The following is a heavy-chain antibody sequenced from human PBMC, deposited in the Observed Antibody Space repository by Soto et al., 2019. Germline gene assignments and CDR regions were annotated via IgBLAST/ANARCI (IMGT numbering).Heavy chain of an antibody. V-gene: IGHV1-2*02. CDR3: ARVTYSSSWRNEDYYGMEV. CDR2: INPNSGGT. CDR1: GYTFTGYY. Sequence: ASVKVSCKASGYTFTGYYMLWVRQAPGQGLEWMGWINPNSGGTNYAQKFQGRVTMTRDTSISTAYMELSRLRSDDTAVYYCARVTYSSSWRNEDYYGMEVLVQGTTATVSS. J-gene: IGHJ6*02. D-gene: IGHD6-13*01.